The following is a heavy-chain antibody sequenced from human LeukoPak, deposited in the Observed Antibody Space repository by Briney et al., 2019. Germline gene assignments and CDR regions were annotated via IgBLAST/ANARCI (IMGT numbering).Heavy chain of an antibody. CDR3: ARLPIYDRYDY. J-gene: IGHJ4*02. Sequence: SETLSLTCTVSGGSISSYYWSWIRQPPGKGLEWIGYIYYSGSTNYNPSLKSRVTISVDTSKNQFSLKLSSVTAADTAVYYCARLPIYDRYDYWGQGTLVTVSS. CDR1: GGSISSYY. D-gene: IGHD3-22*01. V-gene: IGHV4-59*01. CDR2: IYYSGST.